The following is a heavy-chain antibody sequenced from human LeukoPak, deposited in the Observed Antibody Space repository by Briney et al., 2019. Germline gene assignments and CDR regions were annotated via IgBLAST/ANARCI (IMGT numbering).Heavy chain of an antibody. D-gene: IGHD2-2*02. CDR2: IWYDGSNK. J-gene: IGHJ5*02. V-gene: IGHV3-33*01. CDR3: ARDRGYCSSTSCYTYGWFDP. Sequence: GGSLRLSCAASGFTFGSYGMHWVRQAPGKGLEWVAVIWYDGSNKYYADSVKGRFTISRDNSKNTLYLQMNSLRAEDTAVYYCARDRGYCSSTSCYTYGWFDPWGQGTLVTVSS. CDR1: GFTFGSYG.